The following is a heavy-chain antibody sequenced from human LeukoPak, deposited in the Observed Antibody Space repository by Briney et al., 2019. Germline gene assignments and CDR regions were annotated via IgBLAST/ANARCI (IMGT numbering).Heavy chain of an antibody. J-gene: IGHJ4*02. CDR2: IYYSGST. CDR1: GGSISSYY. D-gene: IGHD5-18*01. CDR3: ARGYSYGFLSSDY. V-gene: IGHV4-59*01. Sequence: PSETLSLTCTVPGGSISSYYWSWIRQPPGKGLEWIGYIYYSGSTNYNPSLKSRVTISVDTSKNQFSLKLSSVTAADTAVYYCARGYSYGFLSSDYWGQGTLVTVSS.